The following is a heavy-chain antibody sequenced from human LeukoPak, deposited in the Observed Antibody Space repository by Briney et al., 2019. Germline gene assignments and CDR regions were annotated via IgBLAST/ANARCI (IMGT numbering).Heavy chain of an antibody. CDR1: GFTFSSYS. J-gene: IGHJ4*02. Sequence: GGSLRLSCAASGFTFSSYSRNWVRQAPGKGLEWVSSISSSSSYIYYADSVKGRFAISRDNAKNSLYLQMNSLRAEDTAVYYCAREFTRPGIAAAGTEPYLGQGTLVTVSS. V-gene: IGHV3-21*01. CDR2: ISSSSSYI. D-gene: IGHD6-13*01. CDR3: AREFTRPGIAAAGTEPY.